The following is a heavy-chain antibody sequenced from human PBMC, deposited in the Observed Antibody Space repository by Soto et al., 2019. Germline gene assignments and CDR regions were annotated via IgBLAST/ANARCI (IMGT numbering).Heavy chain of an antibody. CDR2: IYYSGST. CDR3: ARHHALGEVLLWFGAPDYYYYYMDV. D-gene: IGHD3-10*01. J-gene: IGHJ6*03. V-gene: IGHV4-59*08. CDR1: GGSISSYY. Sequence: SETLSLTCTVSGGSISSYYWSWIRQPPGKGLEWIGYIYYSGSTNYNPSLKSRVTISVDTSKNQFSLKLSSVTAADTAVYYCARHHALGEVLLWFGAPDYYYYYMDVWGKGTTVTVSS.